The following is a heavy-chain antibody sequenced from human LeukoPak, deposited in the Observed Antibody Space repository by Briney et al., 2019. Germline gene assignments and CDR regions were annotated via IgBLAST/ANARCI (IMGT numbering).Heavy chain of an antibody. Sequence: ASETLSLTCTVSGGSISSYYWSWIRQPAGKGLEWIGRIYTSGSTNYNPSLKSRVTISVDKSKNQFSLKLSSVTAADTAVYYCAGVEEQRLVVRSYFDYWGQGTLVTVSS. CDR3: AGVEEQRLVVRSYFDY. D-gene: IGHD6-13*01. V-gene: IGHV4-4*07. CDR2: IYTSGST. J-gene: IGHJ4*02. CDR1: GGSISSYY.